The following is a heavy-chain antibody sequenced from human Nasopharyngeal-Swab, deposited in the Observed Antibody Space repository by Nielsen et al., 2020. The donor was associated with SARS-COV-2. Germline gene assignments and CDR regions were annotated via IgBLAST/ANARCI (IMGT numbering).Heavy chain of an antibody. V-gene: IGHV3-13*01. CDR3: GRDVHDAAAGP. CDR1: GFTFSSYD. Sequence: GGSLRLSCAASGFTFSSYDMHWVRQATGKGLEWVSAIGTAGDTYYPGSVKGRFTISRENAKNSLYLQMNSLRAGDTAVYYCGRDVHDAAAGPWGQGTLVTVSS. CDR2: IGTAGDT. J-gene: IGHJ5*02. D-gene: IGHD6-13*01.